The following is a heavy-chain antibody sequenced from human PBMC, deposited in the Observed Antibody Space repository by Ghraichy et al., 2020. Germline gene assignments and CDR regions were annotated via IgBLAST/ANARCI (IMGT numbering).Heavy chain of an antibody. Sequence: SETLSLTCTVSGGSIGSSSYYWGWIRQPPGKGLEWIGTIYYSGSTSYNPSLKSRVTISVDTSKNQFSLKLSSVTAADTAVYYCARRAGIGRWYYFDYWGQGTLVTVSS. CDR1: GGSIGSSSYY. V-gene: IGHV4-39*01. CDR3: ARRAGIGRWYYFDY. J-gene: IGHJ4*02. CDR2: IYYSGST. D-gene: IGHD2-21*01.